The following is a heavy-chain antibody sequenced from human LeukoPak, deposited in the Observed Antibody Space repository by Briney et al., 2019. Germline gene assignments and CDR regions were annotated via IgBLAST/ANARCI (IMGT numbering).Heavy chain of an antibody. J-gene: IGHJ5*02. D-gene: IGHD2-15*01. Sequence: GGSLRLSCAASGFTFSSDSINWVRQAPGKGLEWVSSISSSSSYIYYADSVKGRFTISRDNAKNSLHLQMHSLRAEDTAVYYCARSGVVVDALERGVANWFDPWGQGTLVTVSS. V-gene: IGHV3-21*01. CDR3: ARSGVVVDALERGVANWFDP. CDR1: GFTFSSDS. CDR2: ISSSSSYI.